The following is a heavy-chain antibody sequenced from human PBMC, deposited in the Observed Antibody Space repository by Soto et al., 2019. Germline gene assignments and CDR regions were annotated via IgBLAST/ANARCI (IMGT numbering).Heavy chain of an antibody. CDR3: AKSFGELFTEAFDI. CDR2: LSYDGSNQ. J-gene: IGHJ3*02. D-gene: IGHD3-10*01. CDR1: GFTFSSYG. Sequence: PGGSLRLSCAASGFTFSSYGMHWVRQAPGKGLEWVAFLSYDGSNQYYADSVKGRFTISRDNSKKTLYLQMNSLRPEDTAVYYCAKSFGELFTEAFDIWGLGT. V-gene: IGHV3-30*18.